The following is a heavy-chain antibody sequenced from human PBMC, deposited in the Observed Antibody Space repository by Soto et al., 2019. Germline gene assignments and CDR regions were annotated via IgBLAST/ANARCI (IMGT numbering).Heavy chain of an antibody. Sequence: QVQLVESGGGVVQPGRSLRLSCAASGFTFSSYGMHWVRQAPGKGLEWVAVIWYDGSNKYYADSVKGRFTISRDNSKNTLYLQMNSLRAEDTAVYYCARDKNHYGSGSYYYSHYYYGMDVWGQGTTATVSS. J-gene: IGHJ6*02. CDR3: ARDKNHYGSGSYYYSHYYYGMDV. V-gene: IGHV3-33*01. D-gene: IGHD3-10*01. CDR2: IWYDGSNK. CDR1: GFTFSSYG.